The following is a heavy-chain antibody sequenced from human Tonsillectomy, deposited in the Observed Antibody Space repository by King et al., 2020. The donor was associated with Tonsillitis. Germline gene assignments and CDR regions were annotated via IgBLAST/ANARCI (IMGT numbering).Heavy chain of an antibody. V-gene: IGHV1-2*02. J-gene: IGHJ6*02. Sequence: VQLVESGAEVKKPGASVKVSCKASGYTFTGYYMHWVRQAPGQGLEWMGWINPNSGGTNYAQKFQGRVTMTRDTSISTAYMELSRLRSDDTAVYYCARCDIVVVPAPETLYYYYYGMDVWGQGTTVTVSS. CDR3: ARCDIVVVPAPETLYYYYYGMDV. D-gene: IGHD2-2*01. CDR2: INPNSGGT. CDR1: GYTFTGYY.